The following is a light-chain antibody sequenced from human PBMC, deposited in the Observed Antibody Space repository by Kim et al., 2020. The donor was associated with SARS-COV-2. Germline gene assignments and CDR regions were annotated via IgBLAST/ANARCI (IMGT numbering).Light chain of an antibody. Sequence: GQSVTVSCTGTSSDVGSYTRVSWYQQPPGTAPKLMISEVSTRPSGVPDRFSGSKSGHTASLTITGLQAEDEADYYCSSYTTSSTWVFGGGTQLTVL. CDR1: SSDVGSYTR. CDR2: EVS. J-gene: IGLJ3*02. CDR3: SSYTTSSTWV. V-gene: IGLV2-18*02.